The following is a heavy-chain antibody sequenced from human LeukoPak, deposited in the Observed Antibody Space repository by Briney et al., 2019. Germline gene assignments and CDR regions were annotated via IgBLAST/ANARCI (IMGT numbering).Heavy chain of an antibody. CDR2: MNPNSGNT. V-gene: IGHV1-8*01. Sequence: ASVKVSCKASGYTFTSYDINWVRQATGQGLEWMGWMNPNSGNTGYAQKFQGRVTMTRNTSISTAYMELSSLRSEDTTVYYCARGGGTPYYDSSGYARRFDYWGQGTLVTVSS. J-gene: IGHJ4*02. D-gene: IGHD3-22*01. CDR1: GYTFTSYD. CDR3: ARGGGTPYYDSSGYARRFDY.